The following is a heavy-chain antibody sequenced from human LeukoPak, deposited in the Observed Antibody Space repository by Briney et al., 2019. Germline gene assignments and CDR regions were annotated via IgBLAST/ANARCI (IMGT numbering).Heavy chain of an antibody. V-gene: IGHV4-34*01. CDR2: ITHSGSS. CDR3: ARAARLRDYGSESSHSPGYDF. D-gene: IGHD3-10*01. CDR1: GGTFSGYY. J-gene: IGHJ4*02. Sequence: SETLSLTCAVYGGTFSGYYWTWFRQSPGKGLEWIGEITHSGSSNYNPSLKSRVTMSVGTSENQFSLKLSSVTAADTAVYYCARAARLRDYGSESSHSPGYDFWGQGTLVTVSS.